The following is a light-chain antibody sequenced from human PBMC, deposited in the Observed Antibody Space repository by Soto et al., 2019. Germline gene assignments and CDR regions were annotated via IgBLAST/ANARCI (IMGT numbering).Light chain of an antibody. CDR3: MQALQSPLT. CDR1: QSLLHSNGYNY. J-gene: IGKJ4*01. Sequence: DIVMTQSPLSLPVTPGEPASISCRSSQSLLHSNGYNYLDWYLQKPGQSPQLLIYLGSNRASRVPDRFSGSGSGTDFTLKISRVGAEDVGVYYCMQALQSPLTFGGGTKVEIK. V-gene: IGKV2-28*01. CDR2: LGS.